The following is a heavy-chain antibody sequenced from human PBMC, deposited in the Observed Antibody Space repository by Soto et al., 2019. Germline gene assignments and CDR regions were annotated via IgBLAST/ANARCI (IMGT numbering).Heavy chain of an antibody. J-gene: IGHJ4*02. D-gene: IGHD3-9*01. CDR2: LSGGGSTT. V-gene: IGHV3-23*01. CDR1: GFTFSLSA. CDR3: AKGPEYDILTGCDY. Sequence: EVQLLESGGGFVQPGESLRLSCAASGFTFSLSAMSWVRQAPGRGLDWVSSLSGGGSTTDYADSVKGRFTISRDNSKKTVHLQMNSLRGEETAVYYCAKGPEYDILTGCDYWGQGALVTVSS.